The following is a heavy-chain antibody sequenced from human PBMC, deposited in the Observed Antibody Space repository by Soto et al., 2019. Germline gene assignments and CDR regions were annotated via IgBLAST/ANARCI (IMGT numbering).Heavy chain of an antibody. J-gene: IGHJ6*02. V-gene: IGHV5-10-1*01. CDR3: ARFGGGATSYYYGMDV. Sequence: PGESLKISCQGSGYSFTSYWISWVRQMPGKGLEWMGRIDPSDSYTNYSPSFQGHVTISADKSISTAYLQWSSLKASDTAMYYCARFGGGATSYYYGMDVWGQGTTVTVSS. D-gene: IGHD1-26*01. CDR2: IDPSDSYT. CDR1: GYSFTSYW.